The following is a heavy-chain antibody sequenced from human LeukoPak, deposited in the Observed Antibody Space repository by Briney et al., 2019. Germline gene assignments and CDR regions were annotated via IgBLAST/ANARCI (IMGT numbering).Heavy chain of an antibody. CDR1: GFTFSSYW. CDR2: INEDGSGE. Sequence: GGSLRLSCAASGFTFSSYWMSWVRQAPGKGLEWVANINEDGSGEYYVDSVKGRFTISRDNAKNSLYLQMNSLRAEDTAVYYCVRDYYYGSGAGGYGYWGQGTLVTVSS. J-gene: IGHJ4*02. D-gene: IGHD3-10*01. CDR3: VRDYYYGSGAGGYGY. V-gene: IGHV3-7*01.